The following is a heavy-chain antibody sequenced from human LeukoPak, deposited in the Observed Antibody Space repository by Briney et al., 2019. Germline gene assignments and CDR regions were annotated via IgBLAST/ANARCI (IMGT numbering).Heavy chain of an antibody. J-gene: IGHJ4*02. CDR1: GGTFNNFA. D-gene: IGHD3-3*01. Sequence: ASVKVSCKASGGTFNNFAISWVRQAPGQGLEWVGGIIPMSGTANHAQKFQGRVTITADESTSTAYMELSSLRSEDTAIYYCASPVKYYDTWSGYPPFDYWGQGTLVTVSP. V-gene: IGHV1-69*13. CDR2: IIPMSGTA. CDR3: ASPVKYYDTWSGYPPFDY.